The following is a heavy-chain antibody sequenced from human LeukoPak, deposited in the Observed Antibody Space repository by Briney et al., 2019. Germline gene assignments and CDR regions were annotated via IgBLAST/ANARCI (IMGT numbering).Heavy chain of an antibody. CDR1: GFIFNSYG. Sequence: GGSLRLSCAASGFIFNSYGMHWVRQAPGKGLEWVAFIRYDGSNKYYADSVKGRFTISRDNSKNTLYLQMNSLRAEDTAVYYCAKERIAAAGTFHDYWGQGTLVTVSS. V-gene: IGHV3-30*02. CDR3: AKERIAAAGTFHDY. D-gene: IGHD6-13*01. J-gene: IGHJ4*02. CDR2: IRYDGSNK.